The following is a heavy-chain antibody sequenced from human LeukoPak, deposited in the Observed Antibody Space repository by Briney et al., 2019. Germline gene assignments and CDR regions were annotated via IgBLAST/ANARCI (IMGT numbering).Heavy chain of an antibody. CDR1: GDTFTIND. D-gene: IGHD6-13*01. J-gene: IGHJ3*02. CDR2: MNPNSGNT. Sequence: ASVKVSCKASGDTFTINDINWVRQATGQGLEWMGWMNPNSGNTGYAQKFQGRVTMTRNISITTAYMELTDLRSEDTAVYYCAGVTAGGTWTFDIWGQGTTVTVSS. V-gene: IGHV1-8*02. CDR3: AGVTAGGTWTFDI.